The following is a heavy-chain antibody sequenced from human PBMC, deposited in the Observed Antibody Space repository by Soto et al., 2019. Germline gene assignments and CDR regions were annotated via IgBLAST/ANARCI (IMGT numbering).Heavy chain of an antibody. V-gene: IGHV1-18*01. Sequence: QVQLVQSGAAVKKPGASVKVSCKASGYTFASYAISWMRQAPGQGLEWMGWISAYNGNTNYAQNLQGRVTATTDTSTSTAYMELTSLRSDETAVYYCARDPPPPDYWGQGTRVTVSS. CDR2: ISAYNGNT. J-gene: IGHJ4*02. CDR1: GYTFASYA. CDR3: ARDPPPPDY.